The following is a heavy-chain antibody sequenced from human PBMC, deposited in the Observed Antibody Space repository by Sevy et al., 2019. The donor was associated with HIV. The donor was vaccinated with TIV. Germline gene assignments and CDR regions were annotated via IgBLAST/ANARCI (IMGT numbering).Heavy chain of an antibody. J-gene: IGHJ5*02. D-gene: IGHD3-3*01. CDR3: TRPLGDFWSGSPGARFDP. CDR2: IRSKAYGGTT. Sequence: GESLKISCTASGFTFCDYAMSWFRQATGKGLEWVGFIRSKAYGGTTECAASVKGRFTISRDDSKSIAYLQMNSLKTEDTAVYYCTRPLGDFWSGSPGARFDPWGQGTLVTVSS. V-gene: IGHV3-49*03. CDR1: GFTFCDYA.